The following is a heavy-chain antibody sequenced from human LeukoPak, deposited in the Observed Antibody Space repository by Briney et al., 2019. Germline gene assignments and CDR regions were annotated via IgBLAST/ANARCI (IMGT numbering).Heavy chain of an antibody. CDR3: ARSSNLHYFDY. J-gene: IGHJ4*02. CDR1: ADSVSNNSAI. Sequence: SQTLSLTCAISADSVSNNSAIWIWLRQSPSRGLQWLGRTYYRSKWYNDYAVSVKSRITLNVDTSKNQFSLQLNSVTPEDTAVYYCARSSNLHYFDYWGQGTQVTVSS. CDR2: TYYRSKWYN. V-gene: IGHV6-1*01.